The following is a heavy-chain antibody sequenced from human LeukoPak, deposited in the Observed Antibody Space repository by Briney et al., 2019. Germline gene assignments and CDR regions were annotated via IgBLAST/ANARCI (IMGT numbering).Heavy chain of an antibody. CDR2: INWNGGST. D-gene: IGHD3-10*01. Sequence: TGGSLRLSCAASGFTFDDYGMSWVRQAPGRGLEWVSGINWNGGSTGYADSVKGRFTISRDNAKNSLYLQMNSLRAEDTALYYCARVTYGSGTYGAFDYWGQGTLVTVSS. V-gene: IGHV3-20*04. J-gene: IGHJ4*02. CDR3: ARVTYGSGTYGAFDY. CDR1: GFTFDDYG.